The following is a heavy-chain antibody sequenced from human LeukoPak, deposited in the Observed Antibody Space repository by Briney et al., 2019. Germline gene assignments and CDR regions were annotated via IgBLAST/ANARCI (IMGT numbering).Heavy chain of an antibody. J-gene: IGHJ4*02. CDR3: ARCPSAYYDFWSGYYG. D-gene: IGHD3-3*01. Sequence: GGSLRLSCAASGFTFSSYGMNWVRQAPGKGLEWVSSISSSSSYIYYADSVKGRFTISRDNAKNSLYLQMNSLRAEDTAVYYCARCPSAYYDFWSGYYGWGQGTLVTVSS. CDR2: ISSSSSYI. CDR1: GFTFSSYG. V-gene: IGHV3-21*01.